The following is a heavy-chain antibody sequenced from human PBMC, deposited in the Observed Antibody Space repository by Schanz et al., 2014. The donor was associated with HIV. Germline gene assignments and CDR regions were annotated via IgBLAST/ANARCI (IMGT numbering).Heavy chain of an antibody. CDR2: INPNSGDT. J-gene: IGHJ6*02. Sequence: QLQLAQSGAEVKKPGSSVKLSCKASGGPFSSPALSWGRQAPGQGLEWMGWINPNSGDTDYAQKFQGRVTMTRDTSISTAYMELSRLRSDDTAVYYCAREGTAARQFYYYGMDVWGQGTTVTVSS. D-gene: IGHD6-6*01. CDR1: GGPFSSPA. CDR3: AREGTAARQFYYYGMDV. V-gene: IGHV1-2*02.